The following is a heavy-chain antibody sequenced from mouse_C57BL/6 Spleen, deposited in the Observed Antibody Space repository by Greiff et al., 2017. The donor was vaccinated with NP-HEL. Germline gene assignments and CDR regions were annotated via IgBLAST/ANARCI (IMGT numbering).Heavy chain of an antibody. CDR1: GYSITSGYY. D-gene: IGHD1-1*01. CDR3: AKGTLVATD. J-gene: IGHJ2*01. Sequence: EVKLVESGPGLVKPSQSLSLTCSVTGYSITSGYYWNWIRQFPGNKLEWMGYISYDGSNNYNPSLKNRISITRDTSKNQFFLKLNSVTTEDTATYYCAKGTLVATDWGQGTTLTVSS. V-gene: IGHV3-6*01. CDR2: ISYDGSN.